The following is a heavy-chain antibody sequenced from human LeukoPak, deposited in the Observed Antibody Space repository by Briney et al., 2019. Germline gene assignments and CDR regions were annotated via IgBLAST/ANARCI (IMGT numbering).Heavy chain of an antibody. D-gene: IGHD2-15*01. CDR2: IYYSGSA. V-gene: IGHV4-30-4*08. CDR1: GGSISSGGYY. J-gene: IGHJ3*02. CDR3: ARGAPPDGRYCSGGSRFCRPPSPFDI. Sequence: PSETLSLTCTVSGGSISSGGYYWSWIRQHPGKGLEWIGYIYYSGSAYYNPSLKSRVTISVDTSKNQFSLKLSSVTAADTAVYYCARGAPPDGRYCSGGSRFCRPPSPFDIWGQGTMVTVSS.